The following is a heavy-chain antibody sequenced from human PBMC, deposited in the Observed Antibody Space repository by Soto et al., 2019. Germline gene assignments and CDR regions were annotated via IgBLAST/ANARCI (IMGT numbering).Heavy chain of an antibody. CDR3: AKSHDSSGYLASFDY. V-gene: IGHV3-23*01. Sequence: DVHLLESGGGLVQPGGSLRLSWAASAFSFIRYAMSWVRQAPGKGLEWVSGITPGGGTTFYADAVKGRFTISRDNSKNTLYLQLNNLRVEDTALYYCAKSHDSSGYLASFDYWGQGTLVTVSP. D-gene: IGHD3-22*01. CDR2: ITPGGGTT. CDR1: AFSFIRYA. J-gene: IGHJ4*02.